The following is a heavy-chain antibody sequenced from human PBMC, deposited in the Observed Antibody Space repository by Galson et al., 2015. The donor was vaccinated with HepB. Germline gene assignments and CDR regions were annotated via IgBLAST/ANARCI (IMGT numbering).Heavy chain of an antibody. CDR1: GFTFSSYA. CDR3: AKTHLRDSSSWYLPKYYYYGMDV. J-gene: IGHJ6*02. Sequence: SLRLSCAASGFTFSSYAMSWVRQAPGKGLEWVSAISGSGGSTYYADSVKGRFTISRDNSKNTLYLQMNSLRAEGTAVYYCAKTHLRDSSSWYLPKYYYYGMDVWGQGTTVTVSS. D-gene: IGHD6-13*01. V-gene: IGHV3-23*01. CDR2: ISGSGGST.